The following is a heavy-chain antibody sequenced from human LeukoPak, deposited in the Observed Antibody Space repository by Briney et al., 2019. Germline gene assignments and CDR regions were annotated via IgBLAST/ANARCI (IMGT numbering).Heavy chain of an antibody. CDR2: ISHDGSKK. CDR1: KSSLSAWA. CDR3: ARDPSPKGY. V-gene: IGHV3-30*04. J-gene: IGHJ4*02. Sequence: PGKSLRLSCAAAKSSLSAWAMHWVRQAPDKGLEWVAVISHDGSKKYYEESVKGRFTISRDNAKNSLYLQMNSLRAEDTAVYYCARDPSPKGYWGQGTLVTVSS. D-gene: IGHD6-6*01.